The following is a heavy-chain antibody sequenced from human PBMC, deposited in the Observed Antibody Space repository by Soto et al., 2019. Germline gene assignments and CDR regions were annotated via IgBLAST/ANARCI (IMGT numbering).Heavy chain of an antibody. Sequence: PSETLSLTCTVSGGSINSGAYYWSWIRQHPGKGLEWIGYIYYIGSTYYNPSLKSRVTISVDASKNQFSLKLSSVTAADTAVYYCARTGSSWTYYFDYWGQGTLVTVSS. D-gene: IGHD6-13*01. CDR2: IYYIGST. CDR3: ARTGSSWTYYFDY. CDR1: GGSINSGAYY. J-gene: IGHJ4*02. V-gene: IGHV4-31*03.